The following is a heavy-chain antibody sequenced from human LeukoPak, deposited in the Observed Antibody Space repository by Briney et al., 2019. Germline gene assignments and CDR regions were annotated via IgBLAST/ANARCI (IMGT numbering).Heavy chain of an antibody. D-gene: IGHD5-12*01. J-gene: IGHJ4*02. CDR1: GSTFSSYS. Sequence: GGSLRLSCAASGSTFSSYSMNWVRQAPGKGLEWVSSISSRSSYIYYADSVKGRFTISRDNAKNSLYLQMNSLRAEDTAVYYCARGQGYSGYDKIPRGYYFDYWGQGTLVTVSS. CDR2: ISSRSSYI. CDR3: ARGQGYSGYDKIPRGYYFDY. V-gene: IGHV3-21*01.